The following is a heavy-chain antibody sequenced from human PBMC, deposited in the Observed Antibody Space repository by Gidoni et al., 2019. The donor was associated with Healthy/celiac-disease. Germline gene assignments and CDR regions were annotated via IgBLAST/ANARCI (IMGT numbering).Heavy chain of an antibody. CDR3: ARGHRYYGSGSRAYY. Sequence: GLEWIGEINHSGSTNYNPSLKSRVTISVDTSKNQFSLKLSSVTAADTAVYYCARGHRYYGSGSRAYYWGQGTLVTVSS. D-gene: IGHD3-10*01. CDR2: INHSGST. V-gene: IGHV4-34*01. J-gene: IGHJ4*02.